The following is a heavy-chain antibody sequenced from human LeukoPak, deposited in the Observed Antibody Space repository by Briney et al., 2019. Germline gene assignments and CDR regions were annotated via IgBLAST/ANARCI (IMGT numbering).Heavy chain of an antibody. CDR1: GFTFRKYW. J-gene: IGHJ3*02. Sequence: GGSLRLSCAASGFTFRKYWLHWVRQAPGKGLVWVSRINPDDESTSYADSVKGRFTISRDNAKSTLYLQMNSLRAEDTAVYYCLTIVETTIDAFDIWGQGTKVTVSS. V-gene: IGHV3-74*01. CDR3: LTIVETTIDAFDI. D-gene: IGHD4/OR15-4a*01. CDR2: INPDDEST.